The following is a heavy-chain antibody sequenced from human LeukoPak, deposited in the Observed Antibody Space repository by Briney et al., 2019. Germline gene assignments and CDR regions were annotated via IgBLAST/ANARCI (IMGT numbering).Heavy chain of an antibody. J-gene: IGHJ5*02. D-gene: IGHD3-3*01. Sequence: GGSLRLSCAASGFTFSSYVMSWVRQAPGKGLEWVSAISGSGGSTYYADSVKGRFTISRDNSKNTLYLQMNSLRAEDTAVYYCAKDETRWSGYSNWFDPWGQGTLVTVSS. CDR1: GFTFSSYV. CDR2: ISGSGGST. CDR3: AKDETRWSGYSNWFDP. V-gene: IGHV3-23*01.